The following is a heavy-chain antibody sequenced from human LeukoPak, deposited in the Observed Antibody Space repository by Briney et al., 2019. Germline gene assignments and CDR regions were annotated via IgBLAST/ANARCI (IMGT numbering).Heavy chain of an antibody. Sequence: GGSLRLSCAASGFTFSSYSMNWVRQAPGKGLEWVSSISSSSSYIYYADSVKGRFTISRDNAKNSLYLQMNSLRAEDTAVYYCASTITIFGDPTYYYYMDVWGKGTTVTVSS. V-gene: IGHV3-21*01. CDR1: GFTFSSYS. CDR2: ISSSSSYI. D-gene: IGHD3-3*01. CDR3: ASTITIFGDPTYYYYMDV. J-gene: IGHJ6*03.